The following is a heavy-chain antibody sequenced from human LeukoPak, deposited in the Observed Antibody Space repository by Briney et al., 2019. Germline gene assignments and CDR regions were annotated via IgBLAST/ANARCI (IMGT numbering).Heavy chain of an antibody. Sequence: GRSLRLSCAASGFTFSSYAMHWVRQAPGKGLEWVAVISYDGSNKYYADSVKGRFTISRDNSKNTLYLQMNSLRAEDTAVYYCAKVSRPDCSSTSCYRGGAFDIWGQGTMVTVSS. CDR1: GFTFSSYA. J-gene: IGHJ3*02. CDR3: AKVSRPDCSSTSCYRGGAFDI. CDR2: ISYDGSNK. D-gene: IGHD2-2*02. V-gene: IGHV3-30-3*01.